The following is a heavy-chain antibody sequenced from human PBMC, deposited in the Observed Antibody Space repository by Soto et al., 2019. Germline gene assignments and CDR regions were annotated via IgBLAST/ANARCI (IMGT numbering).Heavy chain of an antibody. CDR3: ARDGVEPHRMDV. Sequence: LALTCTVSGASFTSYYGSWIRQPAGKGLDWIGRIDSSVNNYYKPSLNSRVTLSLDKSQNQVSLKLSSVTAADSGKYSCARDGVEPHRMDVWGQGTTVAVS. J-gene: IGHJ6*02. CDR1: GASFTSYY. CDR2: IDSSVNN. V-gene: IGHV4-4*07. D-gene: IGHD2-21*01.